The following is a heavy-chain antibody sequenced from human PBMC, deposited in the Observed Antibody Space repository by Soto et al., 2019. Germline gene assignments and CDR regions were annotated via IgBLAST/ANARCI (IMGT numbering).Heavy chain of an antibody. J-gene: IGHJ6*02. V-gene: IGHV1-18*04. CDR3: ARDGGFRGFGVEPYYYYGMDV. CDR1: GYTFTSYG. CDR2: ISAYNGNT. D-gene: IGHD3-3*01. Sequence: ASVKVSCKASGYTFTSYGISWVRQAPGQGLEWMGWISAYNGNTNYAQKLQGRVTMTTDTSTSTAYMELRSLGSDDTAVYYCARDGGFRGFGVEPYYYYGMDVWGQGTTVTVSS.